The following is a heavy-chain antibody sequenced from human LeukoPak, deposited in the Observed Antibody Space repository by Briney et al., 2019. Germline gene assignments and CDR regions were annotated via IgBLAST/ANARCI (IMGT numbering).Heavy chain of an antibody. D-gene: IGHD6-19*01. CDR1: GFTFTKCA. CDR2: ITATGDTA. CDR3: AGDRNSDWYSPLDY. J-gene: IGHJ4*02. V-gene: IGHV3-23*01. Sequence: GGSLRLSCVASGFTFTKCAMSWIRQAPGKGLEWVAIITATGDTAYYADSVKGRFTISRDDSRNTVYMQMDSLRAEDTAIYYCAGDRNSDWYSPLDYWGQGSQVTVSP.